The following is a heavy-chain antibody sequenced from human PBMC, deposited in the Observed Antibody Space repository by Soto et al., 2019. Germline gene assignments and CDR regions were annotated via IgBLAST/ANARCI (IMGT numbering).Heavy chain of an antibody. Sequence: SETLSLTCTVSGGSISSSSYYWGWIRQPPGKGLEWIGSIYYSGSTYYNPSLKSRVTISVDTSKNQFSLKLSSVTAADTAVYYCARQSATPSYYDYIWGSYRHNDYYFDYWGQGTLVTVSS. CDR1: GGSISSSSYY. D-gene: IGHD3-16*02. CDR3: ARQSATPSYYDYIWGSYRHNDYYFDY. V-gene: IGHV4-39*01. J-gene: IGHJ4*02. CDR2: IYYSGST.